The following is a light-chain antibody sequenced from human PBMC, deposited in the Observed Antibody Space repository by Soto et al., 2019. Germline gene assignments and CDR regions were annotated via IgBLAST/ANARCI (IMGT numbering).Light chain of an antibody. J-gene: IGKJ4*01. CDR1: QGIRND. Sequence: DIQMTQSPSSLSASVGGRVTITCRASQGIRNDLGWYQQKPGKAHKRLIYAAYSLQSGVQSRFSGSGSGTEFTLTIRSLQPEDFATYYCQQLYSFPLTFGGGTKVDIK. CDR2: AAY. CDR3: QQLYSFPLT. V-gene: IGKV1-17*01.